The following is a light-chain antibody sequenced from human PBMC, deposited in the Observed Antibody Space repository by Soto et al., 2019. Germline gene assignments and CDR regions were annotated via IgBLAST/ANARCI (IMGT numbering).Light chain of an antibody. CDR3: QSYDSSLSGVV. CDR2: DNT. J-gene: IGLJ2*01. CDR1: ISNIGAGYG. Sequence: QSVLTQPPSVSGAPGQRVTLSCTGSISNIGAGYGVHWYQQLPGTAPKLLVYDNTKRHSGVSDRFSGSKSGTSASLAITRLQADDEADYYCQSYDSSLSGVVFGGVTKVTVL. V-gene: IGLV1-40*01.